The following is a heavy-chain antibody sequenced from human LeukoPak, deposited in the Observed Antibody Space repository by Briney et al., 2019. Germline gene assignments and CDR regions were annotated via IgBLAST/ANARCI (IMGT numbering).Heavy chain of an antibody. J-gene: IGHJ4*02. Sequence: SVKVSCKASGGTFSSYTISWVRQAPGQGLEWMGRIIPILGIANYAQKFQGRVTITADKSTSTAYMELSSLRSEDTAVYYCERDSGRKPDNYWGQGTLVTVSS. CDR2: IIPILGIA. V-gene: IGHV1-69*10. D-gene: IGHD3-10*01. CDR3: ERDSGRKPDNY. CDR1: GGTFSSYT.